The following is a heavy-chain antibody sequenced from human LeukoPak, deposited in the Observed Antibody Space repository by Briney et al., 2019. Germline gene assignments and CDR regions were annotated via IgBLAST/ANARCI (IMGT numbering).Heavy chain of an antibody. V-gene: IGHV3-7*01. CDR3: ARDGLASCGGDCYSKYYYYYGMDV. D-gene: IGHD2-21*02. Sequence: HSLKGRFTISRDNAKNSLYLQMNTLRVEDTAVYYCARDGLASCGGDCYSKYYYYYGMDVWGQGTTVTVSS. J-gene: IGHJ6*02.